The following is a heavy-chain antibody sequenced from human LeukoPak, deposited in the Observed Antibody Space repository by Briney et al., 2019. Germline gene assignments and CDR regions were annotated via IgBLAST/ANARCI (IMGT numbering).Heavy chain of an antibody. D-gene: IGHD1-26*01. CDR1: GVSVSGYY. CDR3: ARHPFATPFDY. Sequence: PSETLSLTCSVSGVSVSGYYWSWIRQPPGKGLEWIGYIYYTGDTNCNPSLKSRVTVSLDTSKNQVSLRLSSVTAADTAVYYCARHPFATPFDYWGREPWSPSPQ. CDR2: IYYTGDT. J-gene: IGHJ4*02. V-gene: IGHV4-59*08.